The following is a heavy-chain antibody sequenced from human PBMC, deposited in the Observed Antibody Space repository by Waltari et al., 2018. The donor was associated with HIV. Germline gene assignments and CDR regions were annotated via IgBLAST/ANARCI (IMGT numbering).Heavy chain of an antibody. J-gene: IGHJ3*02. CDR2: IYHRGST. V-gene: IGHV4-4*02. CDR1: GCSISSSNW. D-gene: IGHD4-17*01. CDR3: ARVPTVTTVSGAFDI. Sequence: QVQLQESGPGLVKPSGTLSLTCAVAGCSISSSNWCLWVGQPPGKGLEWIGEIYHRGSTNYNPSLKSRVTISVDKSKNQFSLKLSSVTAADTAVYYCARVPTVTTVSGAFDIWGQGTMVTVSS.